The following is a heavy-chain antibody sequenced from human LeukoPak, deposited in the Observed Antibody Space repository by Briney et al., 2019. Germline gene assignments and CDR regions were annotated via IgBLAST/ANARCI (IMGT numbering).Heavy chain of an antibody. CDR1: GDSISTYY. V-gene: IGHV4-59*01. J-gene: IGHJ4*02. CDR2: IHYSGTT. CDR3: ARVAPHRGTPFDY. Sequence: SETLSLTCTVSGDSISTYYWSWIRQPPGKGLEYIGYIHYSGTTIYNPSLKSRVTISVDTSKNQFSLKLSSVTAADTAVYYCARVAPHRGTPFDYWGQGTLVTVSS.